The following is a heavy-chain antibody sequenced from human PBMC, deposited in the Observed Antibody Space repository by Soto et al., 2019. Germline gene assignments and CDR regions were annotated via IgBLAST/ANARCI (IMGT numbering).Heavy chain of an antibody. D-gene: IGHD3-22*01. V-gene: IGHV4-61*01. CDR1: GGSVSSGSYY. CDR3: ARERYYYDSSGYRPLLDYFDY. J-gene: IGHJ4*02. CDR2: IYYSGST. Sequence: QVQLQESGPGLVKPSETLSLTCTVSGGSVSSGSYYWSWIRQPPGKGLEWIGYIYYSGSTNYNPSLKSRVTISVDTAKNQFSLKLSSVTAADTAVYYCARERYYYDSSGYRPLLDYFDYWGQGTLVTVSS.